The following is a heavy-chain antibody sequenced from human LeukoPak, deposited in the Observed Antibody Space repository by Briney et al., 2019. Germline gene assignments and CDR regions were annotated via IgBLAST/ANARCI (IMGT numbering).Heavy chain of an antibody. V-gene: IGHV4-4*07. Sequence: SETLSLTCTVSGGSISGYYWSWIRQPAGKGLELIGRIYSSGTTNYNPSLETRVTISIDTSKSQFSLRLNSLTAADTAVYYCARHRQDVYYYMDVWGKGTTVTVSS. J-gene: IGHJ6*03. CDR2: IYSSGTT. CDR3: ARHRQDVYYYMDV. CDR1: GGSISGYY. D-gene: IGHD2-15*01.